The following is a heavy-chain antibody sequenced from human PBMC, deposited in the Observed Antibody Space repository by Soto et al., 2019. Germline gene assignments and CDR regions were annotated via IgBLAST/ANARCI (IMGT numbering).Heavy chain of an antibody. D-gene: IGHD2-21*02. V-gene: IGHV3-30-3*01. CDR3: ARDDCYDGFDF. CDR1: GFTFSSYA. CDR2: ISYDGSNK. Sequence: QVQLVESGVGVVQPGRSLRLSCAASGFTFSSYAMHCVRQAPGKGLEWVAVISYDGSNKYYADSVKGRFTISRDNSKNPLYMQMNRLRAEDTAVYYCARDDCYDGFDFWGQGTLVTVSS. J-gene: IGHJ4*02.